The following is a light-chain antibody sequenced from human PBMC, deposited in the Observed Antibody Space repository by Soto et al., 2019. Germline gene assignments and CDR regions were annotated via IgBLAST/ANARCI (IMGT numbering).Light chain of an antibody. CDR3: QQSYGTPPT. V-gene: IGKV1-39*01. J-gene: IGKJ1*01. CDR2: AAS. CDR1: QSISSY. Sequence: DIPMTQSPSSLSASVGDRVTITCRASQSISSYLNWYQQKPGKAPKLLIYAASSLQSGVPSRFSGSVSGTDCTLTNSSLQPEDFATYYGQQSYGTPPTFGQGTKVEIK.